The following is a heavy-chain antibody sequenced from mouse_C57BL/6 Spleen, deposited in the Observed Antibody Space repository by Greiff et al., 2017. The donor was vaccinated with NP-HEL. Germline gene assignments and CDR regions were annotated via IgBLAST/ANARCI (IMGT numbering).Heavy chain of an antibody. Sequence: QVQLQQPGAELVKPGASVKLSCKASGYTFTSYWMQWVKQRPGQGLEWIGEIDPSDSYTNYNQKFKGKATLTVDTSSSTAYMQLSSLTSEDSAVYYCAREPDDWGQGTTLTVSS. CDR1: GYTFTSYW. J-gene: IGHJ2*01. V-gene: IGHV1-50*01. CDR2: IDPSDSYT. CDR3: AREPDD.